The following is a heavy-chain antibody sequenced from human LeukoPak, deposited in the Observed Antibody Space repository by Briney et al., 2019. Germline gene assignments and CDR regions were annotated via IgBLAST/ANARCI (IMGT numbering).Heavy chain of an antibody. CDR3: ARQILTGTARDYPDY. J-gene: IGHJ4*02. CDR1: GGSISSDNY. CDR2: IYYSGNT. Sequence: PSETLPLTCSVSGGSISSDNYWGWIRQPPGKGLEWIGSIYYSGNTFYNPSLKSRVTISVDTSKNQFSLKLRSVTAADTAVYYCARQILTGTARDYPDYWGQGTLVTVSS. D-gene: IGHD1-20*01. V-gene: IGHV4-39*01.